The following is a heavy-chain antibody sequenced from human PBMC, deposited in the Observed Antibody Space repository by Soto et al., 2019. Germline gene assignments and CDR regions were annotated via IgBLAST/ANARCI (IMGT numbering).Heavy chain of an antibody. CDR1: GGSVSNFY. CDR3: ARSSHKESWFDP. J-gene: IGHJ5*02. Sequence: SETLSLTCTVSGGSVSNFYWNWIRQPAGKGLEWIGRIYSSGSASYNPSLRSRVTMSVDTSKNQFSLKVNSVTAADTAVYYCARSSHKESWFDPWGQGTLVTVSS. CDR2: IYSSGSA. D-gene: IGHD6-13*01. V-gene: IGHV4-4*07.